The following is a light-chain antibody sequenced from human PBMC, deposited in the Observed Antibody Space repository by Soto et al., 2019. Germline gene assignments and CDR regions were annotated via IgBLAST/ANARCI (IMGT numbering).Light chain of an antibody. J-gene: IGKJ4*01. CDR1: QSVSRSY. CDR3: QQYNNWPLT. V-gene: IGKV3-15*01. CDR2: GAS. Sequence: EIVMTQSPATLSVSPGERATLSCRASQSVSRSYLGWYQQKPGQAPRHLIYGASTRATGIPARFSGSGSGTEFTLTISSLQSEDFAIYYCQQYNNWPLTFGGGTKVDIK.